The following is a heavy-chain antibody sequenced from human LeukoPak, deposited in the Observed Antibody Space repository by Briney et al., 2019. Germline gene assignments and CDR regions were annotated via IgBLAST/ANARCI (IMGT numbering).Heavy chain of an antibody. V-gene: IGHV1-18*01. CDR3: ARDPSRETYSSSRGYYGMDV. J-gene: IGHJ6*02. D-gene: IGHD6-13*01. CDR2: ISAYNGNT. CDR1: GYTFTSYG. Sequence: GASVKVSCKASGYTFTSYGISWVRQAPGQGLEWMGWISAYNGNTNYAQKLQGRVTMTTDTSTSTAYMELRSLRSEDTAVYYCARDPSRETYSSSRGYYGMDVWGQGTTVTVSS.